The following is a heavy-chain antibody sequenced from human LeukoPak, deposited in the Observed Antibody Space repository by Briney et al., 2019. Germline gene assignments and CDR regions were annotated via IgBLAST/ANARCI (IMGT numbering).Heavy chain of an antibody. CDR3: AKGHCSSTSCYLVDY. Sequence: GGSLRLSCAASGFTFSSYAMSWVRQAPGKGLEWVSAISGSGGSTYYADSVKGRFTISRDNSKNTLYLQMNSLRAEDTAVYYCAKGHCSSTSCYLVDYWGQGTLATVSS. J-gene: IGHJ4*02. CDR1: GFTFSSYA. CDR2: ISGSGGST. D-gene: IGHD2-2*01. V-gene: IGHV3-23*01.